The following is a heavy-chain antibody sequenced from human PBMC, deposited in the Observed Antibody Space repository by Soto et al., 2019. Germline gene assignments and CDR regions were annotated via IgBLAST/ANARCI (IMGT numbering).Heavy chain of an antibody. CDR1: GYTFTSYY. CDR3: ARTSSPDDYGGNRLYWYFDL. J-gene: IGHJ2*01. D-gene: IGHD4-17*01. CDR2: INPSGGST. Sequence: RASVKVSCKASGYTFTSYYMHWVRQAPGQGLEWMGIINPSGGSTSYAQKFQGRVTMTRDTSTSTVYMELSSLRSEDTAVYYCARTSSPDDYGGNRLYWYFDLWGRGTXVTVSS. V-gene: IGHV1-46*01.